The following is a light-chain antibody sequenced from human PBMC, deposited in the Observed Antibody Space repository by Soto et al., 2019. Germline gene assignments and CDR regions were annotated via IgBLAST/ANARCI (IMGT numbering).Light chain of an antibody. CDR2: EGV. V-gene: IGLV2-23*03. CDR3: CSYAGSTTFVV. CDR1: SSDVGIYNL. J-gene: IGLJ2*01. Sequence: QSALTQPASVSGSRGQSITISCTGTSSDVGIYNLVSWYQHHPGKAPKLMIYEGVKRPSGVSNRFSGSKSGNTASLTISGLQAEDEAGYYCCSYAGSTTFVVFGGGTKLTVL.